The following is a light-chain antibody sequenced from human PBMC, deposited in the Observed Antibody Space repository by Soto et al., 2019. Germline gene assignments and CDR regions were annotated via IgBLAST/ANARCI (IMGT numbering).Light chain of an antibody. V-gene: IGKV3-11*01. CDR1: QSINFY. CDR3: QQRSDWPLLT. CDR2: DAS. J-gene: IGKJ4*02. Sequence: DIVLTQSPATLSLSPGDRATLSCRASQSINFYLAWYQQKPGQSPRLLIDDASKRATGIPVRFSGSGSGTDFTLTITSLEPEDFAIYYRQQRSDWPLLTFGGGTKVEIK.